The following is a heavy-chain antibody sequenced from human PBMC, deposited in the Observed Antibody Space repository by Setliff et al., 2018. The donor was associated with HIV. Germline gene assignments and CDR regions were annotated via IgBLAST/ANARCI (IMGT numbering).Heavy chain of an antibody. J-gene: IGHJ4*02. Sequence: RASVKVSCKASGYTFTSFAMHWVRQAPGQRLEWMGWINTGNGNTKYSQKFQDRVTITRDTSANTGYMEVNSLRLEDTAVYYCARDRIPKRGYTYREPDFDSWGQGTLVTVSS. CDR3: ARDRIPKRGYTYREPDFDS. CDR2: INTGNGNT. V-gene: IGHV1-3*04. CDR1: GYTFTSFA. D-gene: IGHD3-16*02.